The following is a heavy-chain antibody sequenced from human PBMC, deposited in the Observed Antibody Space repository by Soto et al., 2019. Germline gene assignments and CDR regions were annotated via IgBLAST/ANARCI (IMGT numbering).Heavy chain of an antibody. CDR3: AHYSKVYYYMDV. Sequence: QVQLQESGPGLVKPSETLSLTCTVSGGSISSYYWSWIRQPPGKGLEWIGYIYYSGSTNYNPSLKSRVTISVDTSKNQFSLKLSSVTAADTAVYYCAHYSKVYYYMDVWGKGTTVTVSS. CDR2: IYYSGST. CDR1: GGSISSYY. J-gene: IGHJ6*03. V-gene: IGHV4-59*08. D-gene: IGHD4-4*01.